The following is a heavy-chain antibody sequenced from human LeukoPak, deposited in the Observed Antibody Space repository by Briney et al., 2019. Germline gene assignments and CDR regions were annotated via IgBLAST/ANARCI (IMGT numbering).Heavy chain of an antibody. V-gene: IGHV6-1*01. Sequence: SQTLSLACAISGDSVSSNIVAWNWIRQSPSRGLEWLGRTYYRSKWYNDYAVSVKSRITINQDTSKNQFSLQLNSVTPEDTAVYYCARDYCSSTSCHWYFDLWGRGTLVTVSS. CDR3: ARDYCSSTSCHWYFDL. CDR2: TYYRSKWYN. CDR1: GDSVSSNIVA. J-gene: IGHJ2*01. D-gene: IGHD2-2*01.